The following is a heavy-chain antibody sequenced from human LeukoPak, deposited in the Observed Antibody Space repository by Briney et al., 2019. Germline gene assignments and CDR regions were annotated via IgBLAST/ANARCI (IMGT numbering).Heavy chain of an antibody. J-gene: IGHJ4*02. Sequence: SETLSLTCTVSGGSISSYYWGWIRQPPGKGLEWIGRIYYSGSTYYNPSLKSRVTISVDTSKNQFSLKLSSVTAADTAVYYCARGMAVAGTYYFDYWGQGTLVTVSS. CDR2: IYYSGST. CDR3: ARGMAVAGTYYFDY. D-gene: IGHD6-19*01. V-gene: IGHV4-39*07. CDR1: GGSISSYY.